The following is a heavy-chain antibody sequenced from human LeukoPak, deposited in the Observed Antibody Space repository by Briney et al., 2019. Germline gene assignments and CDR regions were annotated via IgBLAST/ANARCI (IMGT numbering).Heavy chain of an antibody. Sequence: SETLSLTCTVSGGSISSGGYYWSWIRQPPGKGLEWIGYIYYSGSTYYNPSLKSRVTISVDTSKNQFSLKLSSVTAADTAVYYCARVHYYDSSGTTGFDYWGQGTLVTVSS. J-gene: IGHJ4*02. CDR2: IYYSGST. D-gene: IGHD3-22*01. V-gene: IGHV4-30-4*01. CDR1: GGSISSGGYY. CDR3: ARVHYYDSSGTTGFDY.